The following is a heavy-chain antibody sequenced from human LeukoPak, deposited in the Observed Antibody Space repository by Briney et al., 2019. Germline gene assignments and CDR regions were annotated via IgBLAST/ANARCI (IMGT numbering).Heavy chain of an antibody. CDR1: GGSISSSSYY. D-gene: IGHD6-13*01. CDR2: IYYSGST. Sequence: SETLSLTCTVSGGSISSSSYYWGWIRQPPGKGLEWIGSIYYSGSTYYNPSLKSRVTISVDTSKNQFSLKLSSVTAADTAVYYCARGQQLVGGRFYYYYYGMDVWGQGTTVTVSS. CDR3: ARGQQLVGGRFYYYYYGMDV. J-gene: IGHJ6*02. V-gene: IGHV4-39*01.